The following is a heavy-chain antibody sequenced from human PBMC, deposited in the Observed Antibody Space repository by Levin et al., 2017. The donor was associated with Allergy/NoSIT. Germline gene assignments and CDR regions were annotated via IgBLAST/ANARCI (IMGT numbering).Heavy chain of an antibody. J-gene: IGHJ2*01. CDR2: IIPIFGTA. V-gene: IGHV1-69*01. Sequence: KISCKASGGTFSSYAISWVRQAPGQGLEWMGGIIPIFGTANYAQKFQGRVTITADESTSTAYMELSSLRSEDTAVYYCARRVYYGSGSLLADWYFDLWGRGTLVTVSS. CDR1: GGTFSSYA. D-gene: IGHD3-10*01. CDR3: ARRVYYGSGSLLADWYFDL.